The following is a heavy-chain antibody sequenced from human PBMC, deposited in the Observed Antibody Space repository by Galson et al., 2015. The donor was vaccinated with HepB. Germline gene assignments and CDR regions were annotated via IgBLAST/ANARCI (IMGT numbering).Heavy chain of an antibody. CDR2: IWYDGSNK. Sequence: SLRLSCAASGFTFSSYGMHWVRQAPGKGLEWVAVIWYDGSNKYYADSVKGRFTISRDNSKNTLYLQMNSLRAEDTAVYYCARDWNYGGNSAFDYWGQGTLVTVSS. J-gene: IGHJ4*02. V-gene: IGHV3-33*01. CDR1: GFTFSSYG. D-gene: IGHD4-23*01. CDR3: ARDWNYGGNSAFDY.